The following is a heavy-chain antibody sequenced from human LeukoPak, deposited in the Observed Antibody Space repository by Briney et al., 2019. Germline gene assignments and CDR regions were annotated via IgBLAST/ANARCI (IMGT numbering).Heavy chain of an antibody. V-gene: IGHV4-59*01. CDR3: ARGRPTGTTTPPPFDY. Sequence: ASETLSLTCTVSGGSISSYYWSWIRQPPGKRLEGIGYMHYSGSTNYNPSLKSRVTISVDTSKNQFSLKVSSVTAADTAVYYCARGRPTGTTTPPPFDYWGQGTLVTVSS. J-gene: IGHJ4*02. CDR2: MHYSGST. D-gene: IGHD1-1*01. CDR1: GGSISSYY.